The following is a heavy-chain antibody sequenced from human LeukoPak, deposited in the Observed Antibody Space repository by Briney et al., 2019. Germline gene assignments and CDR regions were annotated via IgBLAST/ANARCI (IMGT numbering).Heavy chain of an antibody. CDR1: GFTFSSYG. Sequence: GRSLRLSCAASGFTFSSYGMHWVRQAPGKGLEWVAVISYDGSNKYYADSVKGRFTISRDNSKNTLYLQMNSLRAEDTAVYYCARDIGYCSGGSCYDFDYWGQGTLVTVSS. J-gene: IGHJ4*02. D-gene: IGHD2-15*01. CDR3: ARDIGYCSGGSCYDFDY. V-gene: IGHV3-30*03. CDR2: ISYDGSNK.